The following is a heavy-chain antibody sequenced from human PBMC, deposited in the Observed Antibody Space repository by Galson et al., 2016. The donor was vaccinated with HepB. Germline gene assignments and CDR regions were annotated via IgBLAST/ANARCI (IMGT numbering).Heavy chain of an antibody. V-gene: IGHV4-38-2*02. CDR3: ARVMMVAGMFDP. CDR1: GYSISVSYY. D-gene: IGHD6-19*01. J-gene: IGHJ5*02. Sequence: SETLSLTCTVSGYSISVSYYWGWIRQSPGKGLEWIGNMYHSGSTHYNPSLKTRVTISMDTSKNQFSLKLSSVTAADTAIYYCARVMMVAGMFDPWGQGTLVTVSS. CDR2: MYHSGST.